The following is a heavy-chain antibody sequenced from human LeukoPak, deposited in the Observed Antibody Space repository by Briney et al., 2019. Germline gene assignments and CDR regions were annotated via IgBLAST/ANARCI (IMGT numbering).Heavy chain of an antibody. J-gene: IGHJ4*02. D-gene: IGHD3-3*01. CDR2: ISAYNGNT. V-gene: IGHV1-18*01. Sequence: ASVKVSCKASGYTFTSYGISWVRPAPGQGLAWMGWISAYNGNTNYAQKLQGRVTMTTDTSTSTAYMELRSLRSDDTAVYYCARGGITIFGVVKINYFDYWGQGTLVTVSS. CDR1: GYTFTSYG. CDR3: ARGGITIFGVVKINYFDY.